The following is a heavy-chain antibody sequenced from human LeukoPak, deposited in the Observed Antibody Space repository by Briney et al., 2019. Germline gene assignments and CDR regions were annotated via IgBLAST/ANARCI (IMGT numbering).Heavy chain of an antibody. CDR1: GGTFSSYA. J-gene: IGHJ3*02. V-gene: IGHV1-69*05. Sequence: ASVKVSCKASGGTFSSYAISWVRQAPGQGLEWMGRIIPIFGTAKYAQKFQGRVTITTDESTSTAYMELSSLRSEDTAVYYCARDKNAYYYDETGAFDIWGQGTMVTVSS. CDR2: IIPIFGTA. D-gene: IGHD3-22*01. CDR3: ARDKNAYYYDETGAFDI.